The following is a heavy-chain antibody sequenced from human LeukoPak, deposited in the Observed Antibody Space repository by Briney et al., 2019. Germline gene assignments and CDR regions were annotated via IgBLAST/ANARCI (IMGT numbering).Heavy chain of an antibody. V-gene: IGHV1-69*13. D-gene: IGHD3-3*01. Sequence: ASVKVSCKASGGTFSSYAISWVRQAPGQGLEWMGGIIPIFGTANYAQKFQGRVTITADESTSTAYMELSSLRSEDTAVYYRARGQSAYDFWSGYYTKYYFDYWGQGTLVTVSS. CDR2: IIPIFGTA. CDR1: GGTFSSYA. J-gene: IGHJ4*02. CDR3: ARGQSAYDFWSGYYTKYYFDY.